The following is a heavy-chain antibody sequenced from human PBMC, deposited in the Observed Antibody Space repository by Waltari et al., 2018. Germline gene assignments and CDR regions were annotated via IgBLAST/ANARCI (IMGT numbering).Heavy chain of an antibody. D-gene: IGHD3-10*01. V-gene: IGHV1-69*10. CDR3: ARVGYYYGSGSYYRTYYYYYMDV. Sequence: QVQLVQSGAEVKKPGSSVKVSCKASGGTFSSYAISWVRQAPGQGLEWMGGIIPILGIATYAQKFQGRVTITADKSTSTAYMELSSLRSEDTAVYYCARVGYYYGSGSYYRTYYYYYMDVWGKGTTVTVSS. J-gene: IGHJ6*03. CDR2: IIPILGIA. CDR1: GGTFSSYA.